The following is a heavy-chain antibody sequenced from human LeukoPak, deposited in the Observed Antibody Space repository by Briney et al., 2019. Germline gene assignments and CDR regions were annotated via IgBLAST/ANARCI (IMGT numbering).Heavy chain of an antibody. CDR3: ARVDTAMVFDY. D-gene: IGHD5-18*01. V-gene: IGHV3-21*05. Sequence: PGGSLRLSCAASGFTFSSYSMNWVRQAPGKGLEWVSYISSSSSYIYYADSVKGRFTISRDNAKNSLYLQMNSLRAEDTAVYYCARVDTAMVFDYWGQGTLVTVSS. J-gene: IGHJ4*02. CDR2: ISSSSSYI. CDR1: GFTFSSYS.